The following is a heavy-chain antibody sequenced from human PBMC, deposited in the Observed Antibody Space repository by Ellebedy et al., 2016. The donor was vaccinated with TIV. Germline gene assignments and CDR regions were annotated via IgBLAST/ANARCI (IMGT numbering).Heavy chain of an antibody. Sequence: ASVKVSXKASGYTFTSYDINWVRQATGQGLEWMGWMNPNSGNTGYAQKFQGRVTMTRNTSISTAYMELSSLRSEDTAVYYCAREGRSGYPPYYYYGMDVWGQGTTVTVSS. D-gene: IGHD5-12*01. CDR2: MNPNSGNT. CDR3: AREGRSGYPPYYYYGMDV. V-gene: IGHV1-8*01. J-gene: IGHJ6*02. CDR1: GYTFTSYD.